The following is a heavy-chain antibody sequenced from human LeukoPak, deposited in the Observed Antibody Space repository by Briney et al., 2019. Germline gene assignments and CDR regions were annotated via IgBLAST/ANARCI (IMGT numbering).Heavy chain of an antibody. V-gene: IGHV1-69*05. J-gene: IGHJ4*02. Sequence: ASVKVSCKASGDNLNNYAFSWVRQAPGQGLEWMGGIIPNIGTTNYAQKFQGRVAITTDESTSTVYMELSSLRSEDTAVYYCAREGATIHAGLHYWGQGTLVTVSS. CDR1: GDNLNNYA. CDR3: AREGATIHAGLHY. CDR2: IIPNIGTT. D-gene: IGHD1-26*01.